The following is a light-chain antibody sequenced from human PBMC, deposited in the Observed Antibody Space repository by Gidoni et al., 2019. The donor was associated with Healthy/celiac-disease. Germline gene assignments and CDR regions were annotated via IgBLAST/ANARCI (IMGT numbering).Light chain of an antibody. Sequence: QSVLTQPPSVSGAPGQMVTISCTGSSSNIGAGYDVHWYQQLPRTAPKLLIYGNSNRHSGVPDRFSGSKSGTSASLAITGLQAEDEADYYCQSYDSSLSGSVFGGGTKLTVL. CDR1: SSNIGAGYD. CDR2: GNS. J-gene: IGLJ3*02. V-gene: IGLV1-40*01. CDR3: QSYDSSLSGSV.